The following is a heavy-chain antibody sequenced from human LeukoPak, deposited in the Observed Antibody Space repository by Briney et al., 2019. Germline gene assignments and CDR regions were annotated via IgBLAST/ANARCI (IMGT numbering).Heavy chain of an antibody. CDR3: ARLNCSGGSCYYVGSWFDP. V-gene: IGHV4-31*03. CDR1: GGSISSGGYY. Sequence: PSQTLSLTCTVSGGSISSGGYYWSWIRQHPGKGLEWIGYIYYSGSTYYNPSLKSRVTISVDTSKNHFSLKLSSVTAADTAVYYCARLNCSGGSCYYVGSWFDPWGQGTLVTVSS. D-gene: IGHD2-15*01. CDR2: IYYSGST. J-gene: IGHJ5*02.